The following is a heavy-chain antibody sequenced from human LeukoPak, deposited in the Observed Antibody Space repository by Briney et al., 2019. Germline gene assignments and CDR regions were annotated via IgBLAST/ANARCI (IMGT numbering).Heavy chain of an antibody. CDR1: GGSFSGYY. CDR3: ASEFTPHVDTAMVTRDY. CDR2: INHSGST. V-gene: IGHV4-34*01. D-gene: IGHD5-18*01. J-gene: IGHJ4*02. Sequence: PSETLSLTCAVYGGSFSGYYWSWIRQPPGKGLEWIGEINHSGSTNYNPSLKSRVTISVDRSKNQFSLKLSSVTAADTAVYYCASEFTPHVDTAMVTRDYWGQGTLVTVSS.